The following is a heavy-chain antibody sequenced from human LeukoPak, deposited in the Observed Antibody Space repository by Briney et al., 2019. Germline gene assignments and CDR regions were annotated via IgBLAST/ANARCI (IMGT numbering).Heavy chain of an antibody. Sequence: PSETLSLTCAVSGASISSSNYYWGWVRQSPGKGLEWIGNIYSSGNTYYNASLKSRVTMYIDTSKNQFSLKLSSVTAADTAMYYCARDKITFGGVRVVDPWGQGTLVTVSS. CDR1: GASISSSNYY. V-gene: IGHV4-39*02. J-gene: IGHJ5*02. CDR2: IYSSGNT. CDR3: ARDKITFGGVRVVDP. D-gene: IGHD3-16*01.